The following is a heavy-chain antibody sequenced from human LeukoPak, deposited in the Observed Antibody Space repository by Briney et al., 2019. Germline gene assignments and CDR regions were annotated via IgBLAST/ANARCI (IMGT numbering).Heavy chain of an antibody. J-gene: IGHJ4*02. CDR2: INPNSGGT. Sequence: ASVEVSCKASGYTFTGYYMHWVRQAPGQGLEWMGRINPNSGGTNHAQKFQGRVTMTRDTSISTAYMELSRLRSDDTAVYYCAREVMDYYDSSGYYSNDYWGQGTLVTVSS. CDR1: GYTFTGYY. V-gene: IGHV1-2*06. CDR3: AREVMDYYDSSGYYSNDY. D-gene: IGHD3-22*01.